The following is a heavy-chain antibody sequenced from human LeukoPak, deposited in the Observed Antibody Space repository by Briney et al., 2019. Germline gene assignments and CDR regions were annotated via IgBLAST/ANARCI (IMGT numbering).Heavy chain of an antibody. J-gene: IGHJ2*01. CDR3: ARLRTEWYIDL. CDR2: IKPDGTER. V-gene: IGHV3-7*01. CDR1: GFVFSTYW. Sequence: GGSLRLSCAASGFVFSTYWVTWVRQAPGMGLEWVANIKPDGTERFYVDSVRGRFTISRDNAKNSLYLQMNSLGGDDTAVYYCARLRTEWYIDLWGRDTLVTVSA.